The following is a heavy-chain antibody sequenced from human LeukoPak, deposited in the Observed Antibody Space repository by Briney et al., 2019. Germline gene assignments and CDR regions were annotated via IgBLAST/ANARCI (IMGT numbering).Heavy chain of an antibody. CDR1: GFTFSRYW. CDR2: VSGDGNSI. J-gene: IGHJ3*02. CDR3: ARDGVNVLRFLEWSNSADAFDI. Sequence: GGSLRLSCAASGFTFSRYWMHWVRQGPGKGLVWVSRVSGDGNSITYADSVKGRFTISRDNAKSTLYLQMNSLRAEDTALYHCARDGVNVLRFLEWSNSADAFDIWGQGTMVTVSS. V-gene: IGHV3-74*01. D-gene: IGHD3-3*01.